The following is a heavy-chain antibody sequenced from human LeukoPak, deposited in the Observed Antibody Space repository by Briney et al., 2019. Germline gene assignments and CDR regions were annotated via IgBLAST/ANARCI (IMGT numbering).Heavy chain of an antibody. V-gene: IGHV4-59*01. CDR1: GGSISTYY. Sequence: SETLSLTCTVSGGSISTYYLSWIRQPPGKGLEYIAYIYYTGSTDYNPSLKSRVSISVDTSKNQFSLELNSVTAADTAVYYCARGRYSGGWYDYWGQGTLVTVSS. CDR3: ARGRYSGGWYDY. J-gene: IGHJ4*02. CDR2: IYYTGST. D-gene: IGHD6-19*01.